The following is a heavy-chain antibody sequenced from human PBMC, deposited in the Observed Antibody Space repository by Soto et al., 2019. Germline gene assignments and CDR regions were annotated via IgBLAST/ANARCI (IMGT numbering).Heavy chain of an antibody. CDR1: GFPFSSYA. V-gene: IGHV3-23*01. CDR2: ISGSGGST. Sequence: GGSLRLSCASSGFPFSSYAMIWVRQAPGKGLEWVSAISGSGGSTYYADSVKGRFTISRDNSKNTLYLQMNSLRAEDTAVYYCAKDWGVPAANYYYYYYMDVWGKGTTVTVSS. D-gene: IGHD2-2*01. J-gene: IGHJ6*03. CDR3: AKDWGVPAANYYYYYYMDV.